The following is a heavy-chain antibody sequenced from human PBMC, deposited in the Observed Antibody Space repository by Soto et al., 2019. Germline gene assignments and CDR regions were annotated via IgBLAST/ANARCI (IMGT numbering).Heavy chain of an antibody. CDR3: ARDLARPYYYGMDV. CDR2: IYYSGST. CDR1: GGSISSGGYY. Sequence: SETLSLTCTVSGGSISSGGYYWSWIRQHPGKGLEWIGYIYYSGSTYYNPSLKSRVTISVDTSKNQFSLKLSSVTAADTAVYYCARDLARPYYYGMDVWGQGTTVTVSS. V-gene: IGHV4-31*03. D-gene: IGHD6-6*01. J-gene: IGHJ6*02.